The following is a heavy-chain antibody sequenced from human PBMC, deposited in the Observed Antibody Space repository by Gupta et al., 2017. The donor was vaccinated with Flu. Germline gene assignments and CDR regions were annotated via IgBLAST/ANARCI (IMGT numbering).Heavy chain of an antibody. Sequence: EAQMVESGGDLVQRGGSLRLSCVTSGFTFSYYDIHWVRQAPGKGLEWVSTIDTGGVTYYSDSVKGRFTTSRENTKNSLYLQMNNLTAGDTAVYYCARDRTARPRYGLDVWGQGTTGTVSS. D-gene: IGHD1-1*01. V-gene: IGHV3-13*01. CDR3: ARDRTARPRYGLDV. CDR1: GFTFSYYD. J-gene: IGHJ6*02. CDR2: IDTGGVT.